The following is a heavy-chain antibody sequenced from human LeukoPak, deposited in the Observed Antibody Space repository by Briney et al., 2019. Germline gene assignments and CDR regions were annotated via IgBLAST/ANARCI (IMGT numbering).Heavy chain of an antibody. D-gene: IGHD2-21*02. CDR2: ISYDGSNK. Sequence: GGSLRLSCAASGFTFSSYAMHWVRQAPGKGLEWVAVISYDGSNKYYADSVKGRFTISRDNSKNTLYLQMNSLRAEETAVYYCARDLRRHIVVVTAIRYYYYGMDVWGQGTTVTVSS. V-gene: IGHV3-30-3*01. CDR1: GFTFSSYA. J-gene: IGHJ6*02. CDR3: ARDLRRHIVVVTAIRYYYYGMDV.